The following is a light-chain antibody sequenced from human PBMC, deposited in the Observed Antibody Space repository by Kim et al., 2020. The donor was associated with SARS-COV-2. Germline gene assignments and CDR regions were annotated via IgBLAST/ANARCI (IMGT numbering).Light chain of an antibody. V-gene: IGLV3-19*01. J-gene: IGLJ2*01. CDR3: NSRDSSRNHMV. CDR1: SLRSYY. CDR2: GKN. Sequence: SSELTQDPAVSVALGQTVRITCQGDSLRSYYASWYQQKPGQAPVLVIYGKNNRPSGIPDRFSGSSSGNTASLTITGAQAEDEADYYCNSRDSSRNHMVFGGGTKLTVL.